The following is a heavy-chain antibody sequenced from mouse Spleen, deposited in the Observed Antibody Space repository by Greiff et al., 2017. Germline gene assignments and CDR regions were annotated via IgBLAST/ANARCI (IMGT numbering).Heavy chain of an antibody. J-gene: IGHJ1*01. CDR2: ISSGGGNT. Sequence: EVQLVESGGGLVKLGGSLKLSCAASGFTFSSYAMSWVRQTPEKRLEWVATISSGGGNTYYPDSVKGRFTISRDNAKNTLYLQMSSLKSEDTAMYYCAKFSLLRPWYFDVWGAGTTVTVSS. CDR3: AKFSLLRPWYFDV. CDR1: GFTFSSYA. V-gene: IGHV5-9-3*01. D-gene: IGHD1-2*01.